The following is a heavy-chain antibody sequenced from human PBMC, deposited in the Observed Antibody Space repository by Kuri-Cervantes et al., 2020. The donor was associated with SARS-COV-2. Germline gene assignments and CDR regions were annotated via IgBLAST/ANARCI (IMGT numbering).Heavy chain of an antibody. CDR1: GGSISSGDYY. V-gene: IGHV4-61*08. D-gene: IGHD1-26*01. CDR3: ARDQRRYRANDAPYDF. Sequence: GSLRLSCTVSGGSISSGDYYWTWIRQPPGKGLEWIGYIYYNGDTNYNPSLKSRVTISIDTSKNQLSLKLTSVTAADTAVYYCARDQRRYRANDAPYDFWGQGTLVTVSS. CDR2: IYYNGDT. J-gene: IGHJ4*02.